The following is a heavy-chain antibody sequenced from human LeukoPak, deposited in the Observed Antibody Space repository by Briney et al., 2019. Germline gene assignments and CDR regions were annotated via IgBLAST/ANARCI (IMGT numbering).Heavy chain of an antibody. CDR3: ARGVTMIVVVIHDWYFDL. V-gene: IGHV4-4*02. CDR1: GGSISSSNW. D-gene: IGHD3-22*01. CDR2: IYHSGST. J-gene: IGHJ2*01. Sequence: SETLSLTCAVSGGSISSSNWWSWVRQPPGKGLEGIGEIYHSGSTNYNPSLKSRVTISVDTSKNQFSLKLTSVTAADTAVYYCARGVTMIVVVIHDWYFDLWGRGTLVTVSS.